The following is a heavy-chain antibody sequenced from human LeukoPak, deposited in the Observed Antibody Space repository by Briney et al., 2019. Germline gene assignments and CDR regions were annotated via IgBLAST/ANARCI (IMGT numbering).Heavy chain of an antibody. CDR2: INHSGST. CDR1: GGSFSGYY. J-gene: IGHJ4*02. CDR3: ARGNYGDPSPYFDY. V-gene: IGHV4-34*01. D-gene: IGHD4-17*01. Sequence: SETLSLTCAVYGGSFSGYYWSWIRQPPGKGLEWIGEINHSGSTNYNPSLKSRVTISVDTSKNQFSLKLSSVTAADTAVYYCARGNYGDPSPYFDYWGQGTLVTVSS.